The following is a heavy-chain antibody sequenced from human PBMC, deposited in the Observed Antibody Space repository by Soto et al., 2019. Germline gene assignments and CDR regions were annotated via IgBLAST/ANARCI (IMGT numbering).Heavy chain of an antibody. CDR3: AREMGVIGAPGYTWFDP. V-gene: IGHV1-2*02. D-gene: IGHD1-26*01. Sequence: VQLVQSGAEVRKPGASVKVSCKASGYTFSDYYVHWVREAPGQGLEWMGWINPSSGGTIYTQRLQGRVTMTRDKSINTVYMEVSRVTSDDTAVYYCAREMGVIGAPGYTWFDPWGQGALVTVSS. J-gene: IGHJ5*02. CDR1: GYTFSDYY. CDR2: INPSSGGT.